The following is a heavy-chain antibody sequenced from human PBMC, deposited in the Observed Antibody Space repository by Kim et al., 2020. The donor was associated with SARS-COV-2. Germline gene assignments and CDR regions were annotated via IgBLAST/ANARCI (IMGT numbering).Heavy chain of an antibody. V-gene: IGHV4-59*01. D-gene: IGHD3-22*01. J-gene: IGHJ4*02. CDR3: ASRSSGSYPFDH. Sequence: YNPPPQSRVTISVDTAKNQSSLKLSSVTAADTAMYYCASRSSGSYPFDHWGQGTLVTVSS.